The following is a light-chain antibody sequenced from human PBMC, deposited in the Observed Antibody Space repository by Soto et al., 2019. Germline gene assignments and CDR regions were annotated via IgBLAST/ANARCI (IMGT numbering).Light chain of an antibody. V-gene: IGKV3-11*01. J-gene: IGKJ4*01. CDR2: DAS. CDR1: QSVSSY. Sequence: EILLTQSPGTLSLAPGERATLSFRASQSVSSYLAWYQQKPGQAPRLLIYDASNRATGIPARFSGSGSGTDFTLTISSLEPEDFAVYYCQQRSNWLTFGGGTKVDTK. CDR3: QQRSNWLT.